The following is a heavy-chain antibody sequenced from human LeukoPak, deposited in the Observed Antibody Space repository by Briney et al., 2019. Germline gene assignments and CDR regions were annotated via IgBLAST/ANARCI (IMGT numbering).Heavy chain of an antibody. V-gene: IGHV3-30*02. J-gene: IGHJ4*02. Sequence: GGSLRLSCAASGFTFSNYGMHWVRQAPGKGLEWVAFIRHDGTNKYYADSVKGRFTISRDNSKNTLYLQMNSLRADDTAVYYCARGATYYDFWSGLKVSDYWGQGTLVTVSS. D-gene: IGHD3-3*01. CDR3: ARGATYYDFWSGLKVSDY. CDR1: GFTFSNYG. CDR2: IRHDGTNK.